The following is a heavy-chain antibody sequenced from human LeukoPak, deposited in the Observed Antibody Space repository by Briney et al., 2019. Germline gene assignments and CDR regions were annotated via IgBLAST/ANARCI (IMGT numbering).Heavy chain of an antibody. Sequence: ASVKVSGKASGYTFTGYYMHWVRQAPGQGLEWMGWINPNSGGTNYAQKFQGRVTMTRDTSISTAYMELSRLRSDDTAVYYCASLFVVVPAAINDYWGQGTLVTVSS. V-gene: IGHV1-2*02. CDR3: ASLFVVVPAAINDY. D-gene: IGHD2-2*01. CDR2: INPNSGGT. CDR1: GYTFTGYY. J-gene: IGHJ4*02.